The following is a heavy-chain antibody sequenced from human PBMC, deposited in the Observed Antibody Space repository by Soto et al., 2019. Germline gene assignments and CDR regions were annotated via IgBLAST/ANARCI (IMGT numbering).Heavy chain of an antibody. Sequence: EVQLVESGGGLVQPGRSLRLSCAASGFTFDDYAMHWVRQAPGKGLEWVSGISWNSGSIGYADSVKGRFTISRDNAKNSLYLQMNSLRAEDTALYNCAKASPKYSSSSSVDYWGQGTLVTVSS. CDR2: ISWNSGSI. V-gene: IGHV3-9*01. CDR3: AKASPKYSSSSSVDY. J-gene: IGHJ4*02. D-gene: IGHD6-6*01. CDR1: GFTFDDYA.